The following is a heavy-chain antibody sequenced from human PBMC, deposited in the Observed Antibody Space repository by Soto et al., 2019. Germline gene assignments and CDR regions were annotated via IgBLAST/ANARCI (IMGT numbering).Heavy chain of an antibody. V-gene: IGHV1-18*01. CDR2: ISAYNGNT. Sequence: ASVKVSCKASGYTFTSYGISWVRQAPGQGLEWMGWISAYNGNTKDAQKVQGRITMTRDTSTSTVHMELRRLRSEDTAVYYCATGATVDLWGQGTLVTVS. J-gene: IGHJ4*02. CDR1: GYTFTSYG. D-gene: IGHD1-26*01. CDR3: ATGATVDL.